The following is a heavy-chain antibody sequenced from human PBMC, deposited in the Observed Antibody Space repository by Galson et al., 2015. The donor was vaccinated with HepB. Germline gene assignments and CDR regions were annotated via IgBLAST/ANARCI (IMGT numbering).Heavy chain of an antibody. V-gene: IGHV6-1*01. J-gene: IGHJ6*02. CDR1: GDSVSSNSAA. CDR3: ARVGHRLRNYDSSYYYYGMDV. D-gene: IGHD3-3*01. Sequence: CAISGDSVSSNSAAWNWIRQSPSRGLEWLGRTYYRSKWYNDYAVSVKSRITINPDTSKNQFSLQLNSVTPEDTAVYYCARVGHRLRNYDSSYYYYGMDVWGQGTTVTVSS. CDR2: TYYRSKWYN.